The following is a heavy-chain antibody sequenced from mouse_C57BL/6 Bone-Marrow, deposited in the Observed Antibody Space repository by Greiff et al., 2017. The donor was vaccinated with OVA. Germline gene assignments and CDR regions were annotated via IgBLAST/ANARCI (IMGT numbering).Heavy chain of an antibody. J-gene: IGHJ3*01. D-gene: IGHD3-2*02. CDR3: AREDSSGYVVLFAY. V-gene: IGHV3-6*01. CDR1: GYSITSGYY. Sequence: EVKLMESGPGLVKPSQSLSLTCSVTGYSITSGYYWNWIRQFPGNKLEWMGYISYDGSNNYNPSLKNRISITRDTSKNQFFLKLNSVTTEDTATYYCAREDSSGYVVLFAYWGQGTLVTVSA. CDR2: ISYDGSN.